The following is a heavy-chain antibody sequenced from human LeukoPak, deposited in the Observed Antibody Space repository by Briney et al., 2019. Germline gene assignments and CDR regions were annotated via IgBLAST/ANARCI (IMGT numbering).Heavy chain of an antibody. J-gene: IGHJ4*02. CDR2: ISYDGSNK. CDR1: GFTFSSDG. Sequence: GGSLRLSCAASGFTFSSDGMHWVRQAPGKGLEWVAVISYDGSNKYYADSVKGRFTISRDNSKNTLYLQMNSLRAEDTVVYYCAILGAIVGATKVFDYWGQGTLVTVSS. D-gene: IGHD1-26*01. V-gene: IGHV3-30*03. CDR3: AILGAIVGATKVFDY.